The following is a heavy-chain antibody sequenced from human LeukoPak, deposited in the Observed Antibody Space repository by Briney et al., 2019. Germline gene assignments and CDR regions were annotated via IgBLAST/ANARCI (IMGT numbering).Heavy chain of an antibody. Sequence: GGSLRLSCAASGFVFSNYAMSWVRQAPGRGLEWVSSISGRADSTYSADSVRGRFTIHRDSYKNTLSLQMDSLRAEDTAVYYCARSPLIRESYGDKIVKFDYWGQGTLVTVSS. CDR3: ARSPLIRESYGDKIVKFDY. V-gene: IGHV3-23*01. J-gene: IGHJ4*02. CDR2: ISGRADST. D-gene: IGHD4-17*01. CDR1: GFVFSNYA.